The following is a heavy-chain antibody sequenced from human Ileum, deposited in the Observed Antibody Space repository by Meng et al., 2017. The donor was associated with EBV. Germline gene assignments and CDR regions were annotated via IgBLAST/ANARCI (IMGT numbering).Heavy chain of an antibody. V-gene: IGHV1-2*04. D-gene: IGHD6-13*01. Sequence: QGQLVRSGAGVKKPGASVKVSCKASGYTFTGYYMHWVRQAPGQGLEWMGWINPNSGGTNYAQKFQGWVTMTRDTSISTAYMELSRLRSDDTAVYYCARDWEGSWAVFDYWGQGTLVTVSS. CDR1: GYTFTGYY. J-gene: IGHJ4*02. CDR2: INPNSGGT. CDR3: ARDWEGSWAVFDY.